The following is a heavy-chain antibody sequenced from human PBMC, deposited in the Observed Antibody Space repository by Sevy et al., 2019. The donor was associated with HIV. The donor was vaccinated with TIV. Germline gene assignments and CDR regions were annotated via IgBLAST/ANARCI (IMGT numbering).Heavy chain of an antibody. J-gene: IGHJ3*02. V-gene: IGHV3-64*02. CDR1: GFTFSSYA. Sequence: GGSLRLSCAASGFTFSSYAMHWVRQAPGKGLEYVSAISSNGGSTYYADSVKGRFTISRDNSKNTLYLQMGSLSAEDMAVYDCARGLGYCSGGSCGGDGFDIWGQGTMVTVSS. D-gene: IGHD2-15*01. CDR2: ISSNGGST. CDR3: ARGLGYCSGGSCGGDGFDI.